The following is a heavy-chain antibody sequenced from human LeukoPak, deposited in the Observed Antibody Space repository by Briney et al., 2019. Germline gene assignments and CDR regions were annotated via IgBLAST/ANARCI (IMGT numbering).Heavy chain of an antibody. V-gene: IGHV3-30*04. D-gene: IGHD3-22*01. CDR2: ISYDGSNK. Sequence: GGSLRLSCAASGFTFSSYAMHWVRQAPGKGLEWVAVISYDGSNKYYADSVKGRFTISRDNSKNTLYLQMNSLRAEDTAVYYCARPHYYDSSGYLGVLDYWGQGTLVTVSS. J-gene: IGHJ4*02. CDR3: ARPHYYDSSGYLGVLDY. CDR1: GFTFSSYA.